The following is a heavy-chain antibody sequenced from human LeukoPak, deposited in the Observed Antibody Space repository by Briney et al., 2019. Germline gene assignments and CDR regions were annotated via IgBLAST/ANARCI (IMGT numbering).Heavy chain of an antibody. V-gene: IGHV4-34*01. CDR1: GGSFSGYY. D-gene: IGHD3-10*02. CDR2: INHSGST. CDR3: ARHVRVFGQWGLHDAFDI. Sequence: SETLSLTCAVYGGSFSGYYWSWIRQPPGKGLEWIGEINHSGSTNYNPSLKSRVTISVDTSKNQFSLKLSSVTAADTAVYYCARHVRVFGQWGLHDAFDIWGQGTMVTVSS. J-gene: IGHJ3*02.